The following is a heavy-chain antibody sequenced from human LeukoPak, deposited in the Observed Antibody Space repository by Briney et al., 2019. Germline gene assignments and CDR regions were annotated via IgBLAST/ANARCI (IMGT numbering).Heavy chain of an antibody. CDR3: ARDRLISGSYYTQNWFDP. J-gene: IGHJ5*02. CDR1: GGTFSSYA. CDR2: IIPIFGTA. V-gene: IGHV1-69*13. D-gene: IGHD3-10*01. Sequence: SVKVSCKASGGTFSSYAISWVRQAPGQGLEWMGGIIPIFGTANYAQKFQGRVTITADESTSTAYMELSSLRSEDTAVYYCARDRLISGSYYTQNWFDPWGQGTLVTVSS.